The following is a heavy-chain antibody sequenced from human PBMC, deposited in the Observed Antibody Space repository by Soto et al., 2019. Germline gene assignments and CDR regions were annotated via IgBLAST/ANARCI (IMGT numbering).Heavy chain of an antibody. J-gene: IGHJ6*02. Sequence: QVQLVQSGAEVRKPGSSVKVSCKSSGGSFSSSAINWVRQAPGQGPEWMGGIIPIFGTPHYAQNFQVRLTSPADESTTTASMELSSLRSEDTAVYYCARAAGIAATMYHYGMDVWGQGTTVTVSS. D-gene: IGHD6-13*01. CDR2: IIPIFGTP. CDR3: ARAAGIAATMYHYGMDV. V-gene: IGHV1-69*01. CDR1: GGSFSSSA.